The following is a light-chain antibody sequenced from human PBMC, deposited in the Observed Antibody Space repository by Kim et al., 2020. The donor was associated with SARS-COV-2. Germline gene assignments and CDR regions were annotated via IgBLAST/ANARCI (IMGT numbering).Light chain of an antibody. Sequence: SYELTQPPSVSVSPGQTATITCSGDKLGDKYSYWYQQKPGQSPVLVIYQVTKRPSGIPERFSGSSSGNTATLTISGTQAMDEADYYCQAWDSTTVVFGGG. CDR1: KLGDKY. CDR3: QAWDSTTVV. J-gene: IGLJ2*01. CDR2: QVT. V-gene: IGLV3-1*01.